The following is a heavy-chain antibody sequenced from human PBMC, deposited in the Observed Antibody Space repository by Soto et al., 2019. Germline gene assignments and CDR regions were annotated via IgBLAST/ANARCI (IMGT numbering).Heavy chain of an antibody. V-gene: IGHV5-51*01. CDR2: IYPGDSDT. D-gene: IGHD6-6*01. J-gene: IGHJ5*02. CDR1: GYTFTIYC. CDR3: ARRHTSSSGEWFDP. Sequence: GESLKISCKGSGYTFTIYCIGWVLQMPGKGLEWMGIIYPGDSDTRYSPSFQGQVTISADKSISTAYLQWSSLKASDSGMYFCARRHTSSSGEWFDPWGQGTLVTVSS.